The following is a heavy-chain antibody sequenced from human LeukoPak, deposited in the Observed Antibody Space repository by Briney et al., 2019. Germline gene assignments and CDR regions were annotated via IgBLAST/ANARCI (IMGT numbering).Heavy chain of an antibody. V-gene: IGHV3-23*01. Sequence: GGSLRLSCAASGFTVSSNYMSWVRQAPGKGLEWVSAISGSGGSTYCADSVKGRFTISRDNSKNTLYLQMNSLRAEDTAVYYCAKGGTDYGEGPNDYWGQGTLVTVSS. CDR3: AKGGTDYGEGPNDY. J-gene: IGHJ4*02. CDR1: GFTVSSNY. D-gene: IGHD4-17*01. CDR2: ISGSGGST.